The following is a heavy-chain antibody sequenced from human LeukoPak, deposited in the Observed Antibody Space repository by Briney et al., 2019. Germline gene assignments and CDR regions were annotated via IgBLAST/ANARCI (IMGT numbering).Heavy chain of an antibody. CDR2: ISSSGSAI. Sequence: GGSLRLSCAASGFTFSSYEMNWVRQAPGKGLEWVSYISSSGSAIYYADSVKGRFTISRDNAKNSLYLQMNSLRAEDPAVYYCXXXXVDTALXFDYXGQGTLVTVSS. V-gene: IGHV3-48*03. CDR1: GFTFSSYE. J-gene: IGHJ4*02. D-gene: IGHD5-18*01. CDR3: XXXXVDTALXFDY.